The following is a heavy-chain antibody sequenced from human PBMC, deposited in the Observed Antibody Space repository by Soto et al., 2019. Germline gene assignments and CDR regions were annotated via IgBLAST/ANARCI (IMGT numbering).Heavy chain of an antibody. V-gene: IGHV3-23*01. D-gene: IGHD3-3*01. CDR2: ISGSDGKT. Sequence: GGSLRLSCAASGFSFGSYDLSWVRQAPGKGLEWVSTISGSDGKTFYADSVKGRFSISRDTSQNTLYLQMNSLRADDTAIYYCARWSYLDYWGQGTRVTVSS. J-gene: IGHJ4*02. CDR3: ARWSYLDY. CDR1: GFSFGSYD.